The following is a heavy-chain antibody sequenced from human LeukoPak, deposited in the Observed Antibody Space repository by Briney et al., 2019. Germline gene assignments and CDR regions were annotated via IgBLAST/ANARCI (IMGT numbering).Heavy chain of an antibody. CDR1: GFTFSSYA. CDR3: AKQTYYYDSSGYYYLYYFDY. D-gene: IGHD3-22*01. V-gene: IGHV3-23*01. J-gene: IGHJ4*02. CDR2: ISGSGGST. Sequence: GGSLRLSCAASGFTFSSYAMSWVRQAPGKGLEWGSAISGSGGSTYYADSVKGRFTISRDNSKNTLYLQMNSLRAEDTAVYYCAKQTYYYDSSGYYYLYYFDYWGQGTLVTVSS.